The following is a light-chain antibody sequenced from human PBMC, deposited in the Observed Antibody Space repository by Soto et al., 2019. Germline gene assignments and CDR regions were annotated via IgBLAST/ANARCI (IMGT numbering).Light chain of an antibody. CDR3: QHYNSYSEA. CDR2: KAS. Sequence: DIQMTQSPSTLSGSVGDRVTITCRASQTISSWLAWYQQKPGTAPKLLIYKASTLKSGVPSRFSGSGSGTELTITISSLQPDDFETYYCQHYNSYSEAFGQGTKVDIK. CDR1: QTISSW. J-gene: IGKJ1*01. V-gene: IGKV1-5*03.